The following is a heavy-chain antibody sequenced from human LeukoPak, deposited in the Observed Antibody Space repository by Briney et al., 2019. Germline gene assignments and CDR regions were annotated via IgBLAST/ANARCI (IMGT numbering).Heavy chain of an antibody. CDR2: ISSSSSYI. Sequence: GGSLRLSCAASGFTFSSYSMNWVRQAPGKGLEWVSSISSSSSYIYYADSVKGRFAISRDNAKNSLYLQMNSLRAEDTAVYYCARDLTSDSSGMDVWGQGTTVTVSS. V-gene: IGHV3-21*01. D-gene: IGHD6-13*01. J-gene: IGHJ6*02. CDR1: GFTFSSYS. CDR3: ARDLTSDSSGMDV.